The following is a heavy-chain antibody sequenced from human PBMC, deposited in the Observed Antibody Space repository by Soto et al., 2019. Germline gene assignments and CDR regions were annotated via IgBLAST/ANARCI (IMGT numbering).Heavy chain of an antibody. CDR3: AISTTNPPGYYGMDV. V-gene: IGHV3-30-3*01. J-gene: IGHJ6*02. D-gene: IGHD4-17*01. CDR1: GFTFSSYA. CDR2: ISYDGSNK. Sequence: SLRLSCAASGFTFSSYAMHWDRQAPGKGLEWVAVISYDGSNKYYADSVKGRFTISRDNSKNTLYLQMNSLRAEDTAVYYCAISTTNPPGYYGMDVWGQGTTVTVSS.